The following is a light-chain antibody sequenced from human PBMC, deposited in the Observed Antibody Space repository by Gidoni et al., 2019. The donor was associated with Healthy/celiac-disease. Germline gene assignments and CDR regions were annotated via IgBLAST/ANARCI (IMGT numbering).Light chain of an antibody. V-gene: IGKV1-5*03. CDR2: KAS. CDR3: QQYNSFPYT. CDR1: QSISSW. Sequence: DIQMTQSPSTLSASVGDRVTITCRASQSISSWLAWYQQKPGKVPKLLIYKASSLESGVPSSFSGSGSGTEFTLTISSLQPDDFATYYCQQYNSFPYTFGQGTKLEI. J-gene: IGKJ2*01.